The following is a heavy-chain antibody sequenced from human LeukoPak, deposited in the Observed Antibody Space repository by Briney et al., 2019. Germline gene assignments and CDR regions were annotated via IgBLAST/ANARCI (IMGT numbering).Heavy chain of an antibody. CDR2: ISAYSTNT. D-gene: IGHD3-22*01. V-gene: IGHV1-18*01. J-gene: IGHJ4*02. CDR1: GCTFTNHG. Sequence: ASVKVSCKASGCTFTNHGISWVRQAPGQGLEWMGWISAYSTNTNYAQKFQGRVTMTTDTSTSTAYMELRSLRSDDTAVYYCARVPGYYDTSGYYSWGQGTLVTVSS. CDR3: ARVPGYYDTSGYYS.